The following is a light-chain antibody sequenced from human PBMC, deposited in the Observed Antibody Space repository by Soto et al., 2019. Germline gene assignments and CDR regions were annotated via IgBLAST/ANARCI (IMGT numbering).Light chain of an antibody. Sequence: DTQMTQSPSTLSASVGDRVTITCRASQSFGNRLAWYQQKPGKAPRLLIYDASTLESGVPSRFSGSGSGTEFTLTISSLQPDDFATFYCQQYSDYSWTFGLGTKVDVK. CDR1: QSFGNR. CDR3: QQYSDYSWT. J-gene: IGKJ1*01. CDR2: DAS. V-gene: IGKV1-5*01.